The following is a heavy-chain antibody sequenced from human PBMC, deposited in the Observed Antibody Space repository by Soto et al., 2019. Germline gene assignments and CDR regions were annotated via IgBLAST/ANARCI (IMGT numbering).Heavy chain of an antibody. J-gene: IGHJ6*02. CDR2: INPNSGST. Sequence: ASVKVSCKASGYTFTSYDMNWVRQAPGQRLEWMGWINPNSGSTNYAQKFQGRVTMTRDTSISTAYMELSRLRSDDTAVYYCAREAPNYYYYGMDVWGQGTTVTVS. V-gene: IGHV1-2*02. CDR1: GYTFTSYD. CDR3: AREAPNYYYYGMDV.